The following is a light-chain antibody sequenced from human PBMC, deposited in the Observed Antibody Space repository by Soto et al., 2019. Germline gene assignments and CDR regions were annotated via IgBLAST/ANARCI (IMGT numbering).Light chain of an antibody. J-gene: IGLJ1*01. Sequence: QSALTQPASVSGSPGQSITISCTGTSSDVGGYNYVSWYQQHPGKAPKLMIYDVSNRPSGVSNRFSGSKSGNTASLTISGLQAEDESDYYCNSYAGSSTLYGFGTGTKVTVL. CDR2: DVS. CDR3: NSYAGSSTLYG. CDR1: SSDVGGYNY. V-gene: IGLV2-14*01.